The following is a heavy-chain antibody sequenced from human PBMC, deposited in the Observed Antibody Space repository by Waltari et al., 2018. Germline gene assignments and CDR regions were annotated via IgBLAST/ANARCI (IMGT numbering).Heavy chain of an antibody. CDR3: ARLAISGHFDY. J-gene: IGHJ4*02. Sequence: QVQLQESGPGLVKPSETLSLSCSVFGASIKTSYWNWIRQPPGEGLQWVANIFYSGTIHYNPSLKNRVTISLDTSKNEVSLSLTSVTAADTAVYYCARLAISGHFDYWGQGVLVTVSS. CDR2: IFYSGTI. CDR1: GASIKTSY. V-gene: IGHV4-59*01.